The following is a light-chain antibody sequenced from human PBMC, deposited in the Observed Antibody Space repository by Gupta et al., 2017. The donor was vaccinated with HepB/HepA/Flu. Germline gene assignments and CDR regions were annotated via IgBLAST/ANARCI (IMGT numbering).Light chain of an antibody. CDR2: KAS. Sequence: DIQMTQSPPSLSASVGDRVTITCRASQSITTWLAWYQQSPGEPPKLLIHKASTLESGVPSRFSGSGSGTEFNLTISSVQPDDFATYYRQQYGSYYTFGQGTRLEIK. V-gene: IGKV1-5*03. CDR3: QQYGSYYT. CDR1: QSITTW. J-gene: IGKJ2*01.